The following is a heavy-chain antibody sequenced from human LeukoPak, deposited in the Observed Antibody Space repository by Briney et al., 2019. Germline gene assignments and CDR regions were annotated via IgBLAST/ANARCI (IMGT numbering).Heavy chain of an antibody. CDR3: AKGDGDVDY. CDR2: ISGSGGST. V-gene: IGHV3-23*01. J-gene: IGHJ4*02. Sequence: QSGGSLRLSCAASGFTFSSYWMSWVRQAPGKGLEWVSAISGSGGSTYYADSVKGRFTISRDNSKNTLHLQMNSLRAEDTAVYYCAKGDGDVDYWGQGTLVTVSS. CDR1: GFTFSSYW. D-gene: IGHD4-17*01.